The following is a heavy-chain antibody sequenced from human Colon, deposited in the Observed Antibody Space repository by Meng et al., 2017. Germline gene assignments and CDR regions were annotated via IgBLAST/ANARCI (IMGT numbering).Heavy chain of an antibody. CDR2: IYYSGST. CDR1: GGATSRGGFY. J-gene: IGHJ5*02. CDR3: ARTNYGDYNWFDP. V-gene: IGHV4-31*03. Sequence: QVQLQESGPGLVKPSQTLSLTCPVSGGATSRGGFYWSWIRQHPGKGLEWIGYIYYSGSTYYNPSLRSRVAISIDTSKNQFSLKLTSVTAADTAVYFCARTNYGDYNWFDPWGQGTLVTVSS. D-gene: IGHD4-17*01.